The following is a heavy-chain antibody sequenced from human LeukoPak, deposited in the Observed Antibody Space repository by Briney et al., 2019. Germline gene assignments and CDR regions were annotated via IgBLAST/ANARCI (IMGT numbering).Heavy chain of an antibody. CDR1: GGSFSGYY. J-gene: IGHJ4*02. D-gene: IGHD4-17*01. CDR2: INHSGST. V-gene: IGHV4-34*01. CDR3: AREPALSTVTTYPRFDY. Sequence: PSETLSLTCAVYGGSFSGYYWSWIRQPPGKGLEWIGEINHSGSTNYNPSLKSRVTISVDTSENQFSLKLSSVTAADTAVYYCAREPALSTVTTYPRFDYWGQGTLVTVSS.